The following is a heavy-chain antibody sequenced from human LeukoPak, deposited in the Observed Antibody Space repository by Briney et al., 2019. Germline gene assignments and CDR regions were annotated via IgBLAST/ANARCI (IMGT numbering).Heavy chain of an antibody. CDR2: IIPILGIA. CDR3: AGDRHYDSSPAFDY. V-gene: IGHV1-69*04. CDR1: GGTFSSYA. J-gene: IGHJ4*02. D-gene: IGHD3-22*01. Sequence: GASVKVSCKASGGTFSSYAISWVRQAPGQGLEWMGRIIPILGIANYAQKFQGRVTITADKSTSTAYMELSSLRSEDTAVYYCAGDRHYDSSPAFDYWGQGTLVTVSS.